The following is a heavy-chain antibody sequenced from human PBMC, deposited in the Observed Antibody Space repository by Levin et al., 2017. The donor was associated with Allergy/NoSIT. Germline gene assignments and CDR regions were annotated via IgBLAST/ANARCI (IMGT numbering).Heavy chain of an antibody. CDR3: AKHGGSGYCSGGSCYRAPVDY. D-gene: IGHD2-15*01. CDR2: VSGSGYTT. Sequence: GGSLRLSCAASGFTLSNYVMSWVRQAPGKGLYWVSSVSGSGYTTYYADSVKGQFTISRDNSKNTLHLQLNSLTAEATAVYFCAKHGGSGYCSGGSCYRAPVDYWGQGALVTVSS. J-gene: IGHJ4*02. CDR1: GFTLSNYV. V-gene: IGHV3-23*01.